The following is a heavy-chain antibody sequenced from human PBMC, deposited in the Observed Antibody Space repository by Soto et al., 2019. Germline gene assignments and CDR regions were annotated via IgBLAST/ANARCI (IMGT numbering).Heavy chain of an antibody. CDR3: ATKERSSGYYAMHG. Sequence: LRLSCAASGFTFSSQAMRWVRQAPGKGLEWVSTISVSGGSTYYADSVKGRFTISRDNSKNTLYLQMNSLRAEDTAVYYCATKERSSGYYAMHGWGQGITVSVSS. D-gene: IGHD3-22*01. CDR1: GFTFSSQA. V-gene: IGHV3-23*01. J-gene: IGHJ6*02. CDR2: ISVSGGST.